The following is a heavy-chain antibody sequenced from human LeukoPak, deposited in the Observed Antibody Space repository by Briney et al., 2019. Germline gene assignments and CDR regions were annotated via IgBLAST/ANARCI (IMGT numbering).Heavy chain of an antibody. V-gene: IGHV1-18*01. CDR1: GYTFTSYG. Sequence: ASAKVSCKASGYTFTSYGISWARQAPGQGLEWMGWISAYNGNTNYAQKLQGRVTMTTDTSTSTAYMELRSLRSDDTAVYYCARGVYSYGLRGLSDYWGRGTLVTVSS. J-gene: IGHJ4*02. CDR2: ISAYNGNT. D-gene: IGHD5-18*01. CDR3: ARGVYSYGLRGLSDY.